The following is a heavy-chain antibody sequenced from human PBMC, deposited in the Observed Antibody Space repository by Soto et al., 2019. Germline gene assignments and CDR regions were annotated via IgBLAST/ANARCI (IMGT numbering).Heavy chain of an antibody. CDR3: ARDVVTAVAGSVNWFDP. Sequence: QVQLVESGGGVVQSGRSLTLSCAASGFSLRTYGMQWLRRAPGKGLEWVAFIWYDGTKKFYANSVKGRSTISKDNSNNILYLQMSGLRAEDTAVYYCARDVVTAVAGSVNWFDPWGQGTLFPVSS. D-gene: IGHD6-19*01. V-gene: IGHV3-33*01. J-gene: IGHJ5*02. CDR1: GFSLRTYG. CDR2: IWYDGTKK.